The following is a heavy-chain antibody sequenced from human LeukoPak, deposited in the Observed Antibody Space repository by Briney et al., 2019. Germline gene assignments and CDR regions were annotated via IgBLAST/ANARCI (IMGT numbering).Heavy chain of an antibody. J-gene: IGHJ3*02. V-gene: IGHV3-23*01. CDR2: ISGSGGST. D-gene: IGHD3-3*01. CDR1: GFTFSSYA. Sequence: GGSLRLSCAASGFTFSSYAMSWVRQAPGKGLEWVSAISGSGGSTYYADSVKGRFTISRDNSKNTLYLQMNSLGAEDTAVYYCARVFRRFLEWLFHDAFDTWGQGTMVTVSS. CDR3: ARVFRRFLEWLFHDAFDT.